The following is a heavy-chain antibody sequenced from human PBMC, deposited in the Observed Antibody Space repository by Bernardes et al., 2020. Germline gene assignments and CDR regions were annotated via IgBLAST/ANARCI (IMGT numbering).Heavy chain of an antibody. CDR2: IYYSGST. CDR3: ARTLPPKTIAVAAFDY. J-gene: IGHJ4*02. V-gene: IGHV4-61*01. D-gene: IGHD6-19*01. CDR1: GGSVSSGSYY. Sequence: SETLSLTCTVSGGSVSSGSYYWSWIRQPPGKGLEWIGYIYYSGSTNYNPSLKSRVTISVDTSKNQFSLKLSSVTAADTAVYYCARTLPPKTIAVAAFDYWGQGTLVTVSS.